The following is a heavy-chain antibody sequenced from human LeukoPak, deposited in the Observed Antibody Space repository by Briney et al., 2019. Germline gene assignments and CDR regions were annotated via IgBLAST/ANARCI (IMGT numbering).Heavy chain of an antibody. V-gene: IGHV3-21*04. CDR2: ISSSSSYI. Sequence: GGSLRLSCAASGFTFSSYSMNWVRQAPGKGLGWVSSISSSSSYIYYADSVKGRFTISRDNSKNTLYLQMNSLRAEDTAVYYCAKAPTKEEEWLLLNYFDYWGQGTLVTVSS. D-gene: IGHD3-22*01. CDR1: GFTFSSYS. J-gene: IGHJ4*02. CDR3: AKAPTKEEEWLLLNYFDY.